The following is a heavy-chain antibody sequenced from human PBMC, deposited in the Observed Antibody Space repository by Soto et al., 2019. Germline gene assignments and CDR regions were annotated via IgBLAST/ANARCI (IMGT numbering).Heavy chain of an antibody. Sequence: ASVKVSCKASGGTSSSYAISWVRQAPGQGLEWMGGIIPIFGTANYAQKFQGRVTITADKSTSTAYMELSSLRSEDTAVYYCARNPQNYYGSETWGQGTLVTVSS. J-gene: IGHJ4*02. V-gene: IGHV1-69*06. CDR1: GGTSSSYA. CDR3: ARNPQNYYGSET. CDR2: IIPIFGTA. D-gene: IGHD3-10*01.